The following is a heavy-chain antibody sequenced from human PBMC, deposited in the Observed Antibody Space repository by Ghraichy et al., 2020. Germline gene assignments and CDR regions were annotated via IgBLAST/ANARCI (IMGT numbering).Heavy chain of an antibody. J-gene: IGHJ4*02. Sequence: SETLSLTCTVSGGSISSSSYYWGLIRQPPGMGLEWIGSIYYSGSTYYNPSLKSRVTISVDTSKNQFSLKLSSVTAADTAVYYCATLTTGIAVAGNGYWGQGTLVTVSS. CDR1: GGSISSSSYY. CDR3: ATLTTGIAVAGNGY. V-gene: IGHV4-39*01. D-gene: IGHD6-19*01. CDR2: IYYSGST.